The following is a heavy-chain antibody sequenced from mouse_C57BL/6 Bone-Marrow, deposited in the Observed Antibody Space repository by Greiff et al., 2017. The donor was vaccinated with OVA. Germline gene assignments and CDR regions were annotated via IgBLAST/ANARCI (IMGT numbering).Heavy chain of an antibody. CDR3: ARNYGSSVAY. V-gene: IGHV1-64*01. J-gene: IGHJ3*01. CDR1: GYTFTSYW. D-gene: IGHD1-1*01. Sequence: QVQLQQSGAELVKPGASVKLSCKASGYTFTSYWMHWVKQRPGQGLEWIGMIHPNSGSTNYNEKFKSKATLTVDKSSSTAYMQLSSLTSEDSAVYYCARNYGSSVAYWGQGTLVTVSA. CDR2: IHPNSGST.